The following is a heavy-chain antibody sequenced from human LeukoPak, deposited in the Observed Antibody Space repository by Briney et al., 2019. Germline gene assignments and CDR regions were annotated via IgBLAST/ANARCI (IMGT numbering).Heavy chain of an antibody. CDR3: TTRYPNYYGSGSYHYYYYGMDV. Sequence: GGSLRLSCAASGFTFSNAWMSWVRQAPGKGLEWVGRIKSKTDGGTTDYAAPVKCRFTISRDDSKNTLYLQMNSLKTEDTAVYYCTTRYPNYYGSGSYHYYYYGMDVWGQGTTVTVSS. J-gene: IGHJ6*02. CDR2: IKSKTDGGTT. CDR1: GFTFSNAW. D-gene: IGHD3-10*01. V-gene: IGHV3-15*01.